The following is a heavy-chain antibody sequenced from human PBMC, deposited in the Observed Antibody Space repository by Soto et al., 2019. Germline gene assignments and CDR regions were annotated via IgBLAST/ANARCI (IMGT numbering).Heavy chain of an antibody. V-gene: IGHV4-31*03. Sequence: TLSLPCTVSGGSISSGGYYWSFIRQHPGKGLEWIGYIYYSASTYYNPSLKSRVTISVDTSKNQFSLKLSSVTAADTAVYYCARRYGGNFDYWGQGTLVTVSS. J-gene: IGHJ4*02. D-gene: IGHD2-15*01. CDR2: IYYSAST. CDR3: ARRYGGNFDY. CDR1: GGSISSGGYY.